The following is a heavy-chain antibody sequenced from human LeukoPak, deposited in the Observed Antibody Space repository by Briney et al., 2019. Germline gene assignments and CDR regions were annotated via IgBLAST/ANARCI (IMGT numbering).Heavy chain of an antibody. Sequence: GGSLRLSCAASGFTFSSYPMHWVRQAPGKGLEWVSGIRGGGDNTVYADSVKGRFTISRDNSKNTLYLQMNSLSAEDTAVYYCAQDPKSCTGCSCYPKSYFDSWGQGSLVTVSS. J-gene: IGHJ4*02. CDR3: AQDPKSCTGCSCYPKSYFDS. CDR2: IRGGGDNT. CDR1: GFTFSSYP. D-gene: IGHD2-15*01. V-gene: IGHV3-23*01.